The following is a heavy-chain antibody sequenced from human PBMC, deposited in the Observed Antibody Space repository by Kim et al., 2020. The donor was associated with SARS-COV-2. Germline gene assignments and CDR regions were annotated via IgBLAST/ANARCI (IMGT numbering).Heavy chain of an antibody. V-gene: IGHV7-4-1*02. CDR1: GYTFTTYA. D-gene: IGHD3-10*01. CDR2: INTNTGDP. Sequence: ASVKVSCKASGYTFTTYAINWVRQAPGQGLEWMGWINTNTGDPTYAQGFTGRFVFSLDTSARTAYLQISNLKPEDSAVYFCARDSPQGFALLRYFHHWGQ. J-gene: IGHJ1*01. CDR3: ARDSPQGFALLRYFHH.